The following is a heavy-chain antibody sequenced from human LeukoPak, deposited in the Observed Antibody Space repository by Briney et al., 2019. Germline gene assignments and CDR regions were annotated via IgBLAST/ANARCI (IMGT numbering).Heavy chain of an antibody. J-gene: IGHJ3*02. CDR3: ARMNYYDSSGYPDAFDI. CDR1: GGSISSYY. CDR2: INHSGST. V-gene: IGHV4-34*01. D-gene: IGHD3-22*01. Sequence: PSETLSLTCTVSGGSISSYYWSWIRQPPGKGLEWIGEINHSGSTNYNPSLKSRVTISVDTSKNQFSLKLSSVTAADTAVYYCARMNYYDSSGYPDAFDIWGQGTMVTVSS.